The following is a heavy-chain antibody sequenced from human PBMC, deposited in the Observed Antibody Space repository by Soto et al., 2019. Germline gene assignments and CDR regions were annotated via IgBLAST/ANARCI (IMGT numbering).Heavy chain of an antibody. J-gene: IGHJ6*02. D-gene: IGHD5-18*01. CDR1: GFTLTSSA. Sequence: HMQLVQSGPEVRKPGTSVKVSCKASGFTLTSSAMQWVRQARGQRLEWIGWIVVGSGHTNYAQKLQERVTITRDMSTSTAYMELSSLTSEDTAVYYCAATTWTQEFHYAMDVWGQGTTVTVSS. CDR3: AATTWTQEFHYAMDV. V-gene: IGHV1-58*02. CDR2: IVVGSGHT.